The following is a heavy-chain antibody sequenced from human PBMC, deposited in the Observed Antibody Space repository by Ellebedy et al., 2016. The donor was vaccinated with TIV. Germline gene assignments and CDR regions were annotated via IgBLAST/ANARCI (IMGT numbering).Heavy chain of an antibody. CDR3: ATMGRGPIY. CDR1: GFTFSDAW. CDR2: IKSKTDGGTT. Sequence: GESLKISCAASGFTFSDAWMNWVRQGPGKGLEWVGRIKSKTDGGTTDYAAFVKGRFTISRDDSKTTLFVQLNDLKTEDTAVYYCATMGRGPIYWGQGTLVTVSS. J-gene: IGHJ4*02. D-gene: IGHD3-10*01. V-gene: IGHV3-15*07.